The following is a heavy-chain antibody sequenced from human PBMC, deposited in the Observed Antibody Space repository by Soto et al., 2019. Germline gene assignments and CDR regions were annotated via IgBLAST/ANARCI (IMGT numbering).Heavy chain of an antibody. CDR2: ISSSGSIR. J-gene: IGHJ3*02. CDR1: GFTFSDYY. V-gene: IGHV3-11*01. CDR3: ARNQRYCTGGSCFYDI. Sequence: QVQLVESGGGLVKPGGSPRLSCAASGFTFSDYYMTWIRQAPGKGLEWVSYISSSGSIRYYADSVKGRLTISRDNAKNSLYLQMNSLRAEDTAVYYCARNQRYCTGGSCFYDIWGQGTMVTVSS. D-gene: IGHD2-15*01.